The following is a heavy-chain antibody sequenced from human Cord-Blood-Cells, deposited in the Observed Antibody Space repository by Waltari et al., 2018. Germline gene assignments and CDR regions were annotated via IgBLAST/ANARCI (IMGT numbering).Heavy chain of an antibody. V-gene: IGHV4-34*01. J-gene: IGHJ4*02. D-gene: IGHD2-2*01. CDR1: GGSFSGYY. CDR3: ARGGIVVVPAAIYTFDY. CDR2: INHSGST. Sequence: QVQLQQWGAGLLKPSETLSLTCAVYGGSFSGYYWSWIRQPPGKGLEWIGEINHSGSTNYNPSLKSRVTISVDTSKNQFSLKLSSVTAAETAVYYCARGGIVVVPAAIYTFDYWGQGTLVTVSS.